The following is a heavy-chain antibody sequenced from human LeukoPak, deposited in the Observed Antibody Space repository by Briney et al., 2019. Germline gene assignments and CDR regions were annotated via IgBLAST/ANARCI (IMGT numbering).Heavy chain of an antibody. CDR1: GFTFSSYG. J-gene: IGHJ4*02. CDR2: ISYDGSNK. V-gene: IGHV3-30*18. CDR3: AKGSDLGFLEWLLEADY. Sequence: PGGSLRLSCAASGFTFSSYGMHWVRQAPGKGLEWVAVISYDGSNKYYADSVKGRSTISRDNSKNTLYLQMNSLRAEDTAVYYCAKGSDLGFLEWLLEADYWGQGTLVTVSS. D-gene: IGHD3-3*01.